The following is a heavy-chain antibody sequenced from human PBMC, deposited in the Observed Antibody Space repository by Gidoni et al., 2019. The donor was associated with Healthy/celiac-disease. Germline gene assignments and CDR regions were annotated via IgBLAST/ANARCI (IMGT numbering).Heavy chain of an antibody. CDR2: IIPILGIA. CDR1: GGTFSSYA. V-gene: IGHV1-69*04. J-gene: IGHJ4*02. D-gene: IGHD2-15*01. CDR3: ARVVADCSGGSCYSGRYFDY. Sequence: QVQLVQSGAEVKKPGSSVKVSCKASGGTFSSYAISWVRQAPGQGLEWMGRIIPILGIANYAQKFQGRVTITADKSTSTAYMELSSLRSEDTAVYYCARVVADCSGGSCYSGRYFDYWGQGTLVTVSS.